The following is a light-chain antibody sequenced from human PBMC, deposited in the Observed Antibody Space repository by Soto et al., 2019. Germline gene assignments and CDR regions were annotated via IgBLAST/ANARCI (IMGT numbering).Light chain of an antibody. V-gene: IGKV1D-16*01. CDR1: QGISRS. Sequence: DIQMTQSPSSVSASVGDRVTISCQASQGISRSLAWYQQKPGKAPKLLIYDASILESGVPSRFSGSGSGTEFTLTISSLQPDDFATYYCQQYNSYRTFGQGTKVDIK. CDR3: QQYNSYRT. CDR2: DAS. J-gene: IGKJ1*01.